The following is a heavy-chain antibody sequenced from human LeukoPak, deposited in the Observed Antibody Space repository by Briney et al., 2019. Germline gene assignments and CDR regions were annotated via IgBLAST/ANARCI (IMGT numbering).Heavy chain of an antibody. CDR2: IYWNDDK. CDR3: AHLAASPITIFGVAITGWFDP. CDR1: GFSPSTSGVG. V-gene: IGHV2-5*01. Sequence: SGPTLVNPTQTLTLTCTSSGFSPSTSGVGVGWIRQPPGKALERLALIYWNDDKRYSPSLKSRLTITKDTSKNQVVLTMTNMDPVDTATYYCAHLAASPITIFGVAITGWFDPWGQGTLVTVSS. J-gene: IGHJ5*02. D-gene: IGHD3-3*01.